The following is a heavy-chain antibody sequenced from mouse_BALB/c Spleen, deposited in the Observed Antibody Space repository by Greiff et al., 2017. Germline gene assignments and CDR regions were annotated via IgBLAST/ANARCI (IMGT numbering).Heavy chain of an antibody. V-gene: IGHV1S81*02. CDR1: GYTFTSYW. D-gene: IGHD2-3*01. J-gene: IGHJ4*01. Sequence: VQLQQPGAELVKPGASVKLSCKASGYTFTSYWMHWVKQRPGQGLEWIGEINPSNGRTNYNEKFKSKATLTVDKSSSTAYMQLSSLTSEDSAVYYCARKWLLLSDAMDYWGQGTSVTVSS. CDR3: ARKWLLLSDAMDY. CDR2: INPSNGRT.